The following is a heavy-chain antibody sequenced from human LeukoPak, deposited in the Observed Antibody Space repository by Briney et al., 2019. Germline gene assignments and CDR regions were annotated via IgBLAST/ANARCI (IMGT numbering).Heavy chain of an antibody. CDR1: GYTFTDYY. CDR2: VDPEDGET. V-gene: IGHV1-69-2*01. D-gene: IGHD3-3*01. J-gene: IGHJ4*02. Sequence: ASVKVSCKVSGYTFTDYYMHWVQQAPGKGLEWMGLVDPEDGETIYAEKFQGRVTITADTSTDTAYMELSSLRSEDTAVYYCATATNYDFWSGYQYYFDYWGQGTLVTVSS. CDR3: ATATNYDFWSGYQYYFDY.